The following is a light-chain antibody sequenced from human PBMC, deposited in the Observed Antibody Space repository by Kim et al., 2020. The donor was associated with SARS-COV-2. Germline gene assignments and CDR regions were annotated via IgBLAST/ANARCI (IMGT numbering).Light chain of an antibody. V-gene: IGKV3-20*01. CDR2: GTS. Sequence: CLRKRDTLYCRDSERLARNCFVWYQQRPGQAPRLVLYGTSTRATGIPDRFSGRMSGTDLTLTISRVEPEDCAVYYCQQYGRSPITFGQGTRLEIK. CDR3: QQYGRSPIT. J-gene: IGKJ5*01. CDR1: ERLARNC.